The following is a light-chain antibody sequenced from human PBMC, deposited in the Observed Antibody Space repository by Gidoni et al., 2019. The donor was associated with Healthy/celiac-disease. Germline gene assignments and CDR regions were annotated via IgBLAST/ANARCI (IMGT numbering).Light chain of an antibody. V-gene: IGKV1-33*01. CDR2: DAS. J-gene: IGKJ4*01. CDR1: PDISNY. Sequence: DIQMTQSPSSLSASVGDRVTITCQASPDISNYLNWYQQKPGKAPKLLIYDASNLETRVPSRFSGSGSGTDFTFTISSLQPEDIATYYCQQYDNLPLTFGGGTKVEIK. CDR3: QQYDNLPLT.